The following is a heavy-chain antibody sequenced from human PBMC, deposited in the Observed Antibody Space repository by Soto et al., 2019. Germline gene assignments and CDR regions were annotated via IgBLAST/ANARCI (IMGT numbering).Heavy chain of an antibody. CDR3: ARPVEPFYYYGMDV. CDR2: ISYDGSEK. CDR1: GFTFSTNA. Sequence: SGGSLRLSCAAAGFTFSTNAMEWVRQAPGKGLVWVALISYDGSEKYYADSVQGRFIVSRDNSKNTLFLQMNSLRPEDTAVYYCARPVEPFYYYGMDVWGQGTTVTVSS. V-gene: IGHV3-30-3*01. J-gene: IGHJ6*02.